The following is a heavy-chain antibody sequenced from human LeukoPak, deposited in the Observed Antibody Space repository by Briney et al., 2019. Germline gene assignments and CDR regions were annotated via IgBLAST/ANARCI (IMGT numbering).Heavy chain of an antibody. Sequence: PGGSLRLSCAASGFTFSNYWMHWVRQAPGKGLVWVSRIKTDGSSTSYADSVKGRFTISRDNAKNSLYLQMNSLRAEDTALYYCARGLYYYDSSGYYYLGYWGQGTLVTVSS. CDR2: IKTDGSST. D-gene: IGHD3-22*01. J-gene: IGHJ4*02. CDR1: GFTFSNYW. V-gene: IGHV3-74*01. CDR3: ARGLYYYDSSGYYYLGY.